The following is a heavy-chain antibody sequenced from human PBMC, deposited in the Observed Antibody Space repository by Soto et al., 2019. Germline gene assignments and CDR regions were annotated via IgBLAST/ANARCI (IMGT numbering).Heavy chain of an antibody. V-gene: IGHV3-23*01. Sequence: PGGSLRLSCAASGFTFNSYAMSWVRQAPGKGLEWVSAITGRGTSTHYADSVKGRLTISRDNSKNTVFLQVNSLRAEDTAVYYCAKDRYDYVWGSYTSLDYWGQGALVTVSS. D-gene: IGHD3-16*01. CDR2: ITGRGTST. CDR1: GFTFNSYA. CDR3: AKDRYDYVWGSYTSLDY. J-gene: IGHJ4*02.